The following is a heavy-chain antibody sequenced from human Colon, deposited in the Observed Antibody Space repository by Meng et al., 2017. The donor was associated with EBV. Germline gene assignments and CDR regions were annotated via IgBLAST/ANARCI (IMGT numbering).Heavy chain of an antibody. Sequence: LPGSGPWLGKPSGPLPPPVPVSGGSISSDTYYWGWIRQPPGKGLEWIGSLYYSGSTYSNPSLKSRVTISVDTSKNHFSLKLSSVTAAGTAVYYCARRGSRSGWYAYDYWGQGTLVTVSS. CDR1: GGSISSDTYY. CDR3: ARRGSRSGWYAYDY. D-gene: IGHD6-19*01. J-gene: IGHJ4*02. V-gene: IGHV4-39*02. CDR2: LYYSGST.